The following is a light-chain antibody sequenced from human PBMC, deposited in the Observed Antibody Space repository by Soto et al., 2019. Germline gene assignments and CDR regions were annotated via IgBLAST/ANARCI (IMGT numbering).Light chain of an antibody. V-gene: IGLV2-23*01. CDR3: CSYAGGSTSRV. CDR2: EGT. J-gene: IGLJ3*02. CDR1: SSDVGSHNL. Sequence: QSALTQPASVSGSLGRSITISCTGSSSDVGSHNLVSWYQQYPGKAPKLMIYEGTERPSGVPNRFSGSKSGNTASLTISGLQAEDEAEYYCCSYAGGSTSRVFGGGTKLTVL.